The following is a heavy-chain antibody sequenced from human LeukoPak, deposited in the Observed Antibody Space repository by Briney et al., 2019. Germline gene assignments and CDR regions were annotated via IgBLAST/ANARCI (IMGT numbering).Heavy chain of an antibody. D-gene: IGHD1-26*01. J-gene: IGHJ4*02. V-gene: IGHV3-23*01. Sequence: GGSLRLSCVASGFTFNNYAMTWVRQSPGKGLEWVSAISGSGYSTYYADSVKGRFTISRDNSKNTLYLQMNSLRAEDTALYFCAQWSRYFDYWGQGTLVTVSS. CDR3: AQWSRYFDY. CDR1: GFTFNNYA. CDR2: ISGSGYST.